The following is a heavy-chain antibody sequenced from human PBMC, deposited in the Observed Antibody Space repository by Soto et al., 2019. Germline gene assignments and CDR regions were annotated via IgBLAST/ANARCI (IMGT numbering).Heavy chain of an antibody. CDR2: IYYSGST. D-gene: IGHD5-18*01. J-gene: IGHJ6*02. Sequence: SSETLSLTCTVSGGSISSYYWSWIRQPPGKGLEWIGYIYYSGSTNYNPSLKSQVTISADKSISTAYLQWSSLKASDTAMYYCARRRGGDTAIRYGMDVWGQGTTVTVSS. CDR1: GGSISSYY. CDR3: ARRRGGDTAIRYGMDV. V-gene: IGHV4-59*12.